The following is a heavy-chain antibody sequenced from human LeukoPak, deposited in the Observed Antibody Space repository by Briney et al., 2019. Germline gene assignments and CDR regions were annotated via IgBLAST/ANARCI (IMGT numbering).Heavy chain of an antibody. CDR3: AKDGVRGDFSNSWDVFDY. CDR2: ISSDESST. CDR1: GFTFSNYW. D-gene: IGHD6-13*01. Sequence: GGSLRLSCAASGFTFSNYWMHWVRQAPGKGLVWVSRISSDESSTTYADSVKGRFTISRDNSKNTLYLQMNGLRAEDTAVYYCAKDGVRGDFSNSWDVFDYWGQGTLVTVSS. J-gene: IGHJ4*02. V-gene: IGHV3-74*01.